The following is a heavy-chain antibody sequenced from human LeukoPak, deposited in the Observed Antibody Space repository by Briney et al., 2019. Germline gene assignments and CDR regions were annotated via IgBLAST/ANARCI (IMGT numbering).Heavy chain of an antibody. CDR2: IYYSGST. J-gene: IGHJ4*02. V-gene: IGHV4-59*01. D-gene: IGHD3-9*01. CDR3: ARVGTYYDILTGDFYYFDY. CDR1: GGSFSGYY. Sequence: SETLSLTCAVYGGSFSGYYWSWIRQPPGKGLEWIGYIYYSGSTNYNPSLKSRVTISVDTSKNQFSLKLSSVTAADTAVYYCARVGTYYDILTGDFYYFDYWGQGTLVTVSS.